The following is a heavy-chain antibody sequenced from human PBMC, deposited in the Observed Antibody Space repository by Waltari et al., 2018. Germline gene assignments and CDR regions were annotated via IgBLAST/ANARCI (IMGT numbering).Heavy chain of an antibody. J-gene: IGHJ4*02. CDR3: SRGNVRSRLVDYFDY. V-gene: IGHV1-69*06. CDR2: IIPIVGTA. D-gene: IGHD3-9*01. CDR1: GGTFSSYA. Sequence: QVQLVQSGAEVKKPGSSVKVSCKASGGTFSSYAISWVRQAPGQGLEWMGRIIPIVGTANYAQKFQGRVTSTADKSTSTAYMELSSLRSEDTAVYYCSRGNVRSRLVDYFDYWGQGTLVTVSS.